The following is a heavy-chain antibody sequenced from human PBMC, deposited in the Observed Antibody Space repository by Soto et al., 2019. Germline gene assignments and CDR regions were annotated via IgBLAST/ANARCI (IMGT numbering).Heavy chain of an antibody. Sequence: QVQLVQSGAEVKKPGASVKVSCKASGYTFTSYGISWVRQAPGQGLEWMGWISAYNGNTNYAQKLQGRVTMTTDTSTSTAYMELRSLRSDDTAVYYCARDYYDILTGYYSILDAFDIWGQGTMVTVSS. V-gene: IGHV1-18*01. CDR1: GYTFTSYG. CDR3: ARDYYDILTGYYSILDAFDI. J-gene: IGHJ3*02. D-gene: IGHD3-9*01. CDR2: ISAYNGNT.